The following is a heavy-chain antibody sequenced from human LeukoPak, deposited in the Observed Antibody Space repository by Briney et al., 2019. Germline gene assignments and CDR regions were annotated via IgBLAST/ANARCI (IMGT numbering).Heavy chain of an antibody. V-gene: IGHV4-4*09. J-gene: IGHJ4*02. CDR2: IYTSGST. Sequence: SETLSLTCTVSGGSISSYYWSWIRQPPGKALEWIGYIYTSGSTNYNPSLKSRVTISVDTSKNQFSLKLSSVTAADTAVYYCARHSDYYGSGSYFNYFDYWGQGTLVTVSS. CDR1: GGSISSYY. D-gene: IGHD3-10*01. CDR3: ARHSDYYGSGSYFNYFDY.